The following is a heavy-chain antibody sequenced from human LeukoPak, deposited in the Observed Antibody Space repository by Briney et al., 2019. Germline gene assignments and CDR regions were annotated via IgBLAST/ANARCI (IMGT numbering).Heavy chain of an antibody. J-gene: IGHJ1*01. V-gene: IGHV3-23*01. Sequence: PGGSLRLSCAASGFTFSDYYMTWIRQAPGKGLEWVSAISGSGGNTYYADSVKGRFTISRDNSKNTLDLQMNSLRAEDTAMYYCAGDRRYDSSGYFQHWGQGTLVAVSS. D-gene: IGHD3-22*01. CDR1: GFTFSDYY. CDR3: AGDRRYDSSGYFQH. CDR2: ISGSGGNT.